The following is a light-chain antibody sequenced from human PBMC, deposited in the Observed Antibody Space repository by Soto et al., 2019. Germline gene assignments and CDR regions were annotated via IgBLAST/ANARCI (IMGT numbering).Light chain of an antibody. J-gene: IGKJ3*01. CDR1: RTVSSS. Sequence: EIVLAQSPATLSLSPGERATLFCRGSRTVSSSLAWYQQKPGQAPRLLIYEVSNRATGIPARFSGSGSGADFTLTISSLEPGDFAVSHCQQYNNCPSFAFGPGTKVDIK. V-gene: IGKV3-11*01. CDR3: QQYNNCPSFA. CDR2: EVS.